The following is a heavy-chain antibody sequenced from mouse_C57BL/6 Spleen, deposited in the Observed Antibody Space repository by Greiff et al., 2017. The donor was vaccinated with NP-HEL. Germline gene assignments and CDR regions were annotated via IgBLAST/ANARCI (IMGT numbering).Heavy chain of an antibody. V-gene: IGHV7-3*01. CDR1: GFTFTDYY. Sequence: EVKLMESGGGLVQPGGSLSLSCAASGFTFTDYYMSWVRQPPGKALEWLGFIRNKANGYTTEYSASVKGRFTISRDNSQSILYLQMNALRAEDSATYYCARSRYYYGSSYLYFDVWGTGTTVTVSS. CDR3: ARSRYYYGSSYLYFDV. CDR2: IRNKANGYTT. J-gene: IGHJ1*03. D-gene: IGHD1-1*01.